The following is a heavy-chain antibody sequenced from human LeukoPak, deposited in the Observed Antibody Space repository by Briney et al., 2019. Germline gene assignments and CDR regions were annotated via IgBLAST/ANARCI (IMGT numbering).Heavy chain of an antibody. J-gene: IGHJ3*02. CDR3: ARSMTTGTTLSDFYAFDI. CDR1: GYTFTGYY. D-gene: IGHD4-17*01. V-gene: IGHV1-2*02. CDR2: INPNSGGT. Sequence: ASVKFSCRASGYTFTGYYMHWVRQAPGPGLKWMGWINPNSGGTNYAQKFQGRVTMTRDTSISSAYMELSRLRSDDTAVYYCARSMTTGTTLSDFYAFDIWGQGTMVTVSS.